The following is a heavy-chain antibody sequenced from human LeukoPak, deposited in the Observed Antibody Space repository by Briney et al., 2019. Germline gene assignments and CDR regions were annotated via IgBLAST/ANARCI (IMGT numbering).Heavy chain of an antibody. Sequence: SETLSLTCAVYGGSFSGYYWSWIRQPPGKGLERIGEINHSGSTNYNPSLKIRVTISVDTSKNQFSLKLSSVTAADTAVYYCARGAYYGSGSPTQNWFDPWGQGTLVTVSS. CDR3: ARGAYYGSGSPTQNWFDP. CDR2: INHSGST. D-gene: IGHD3-10*01. V-gene: IGHV4-34*01. CDR1: GGSFSGYY. J-gene: IGHJ5*02.